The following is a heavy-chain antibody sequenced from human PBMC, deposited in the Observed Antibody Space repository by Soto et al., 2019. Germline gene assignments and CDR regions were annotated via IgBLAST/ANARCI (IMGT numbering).Heavy chain of an antibody. CDR1: GYTFTSYY. CDR2: INPSGGST. CDR3: ARDQEPSTLYYDYYYMDV. Sequence: QVQLVQSGAEVKKPGASVTVSCTASGYTFTSYYIHWVRQAPGQGLEWMVIINPSGGSTSYAQKFQGRVTMTRDTSTSTVYMEVSGLRSEDTAVYYCARDQEPSTLYYDYYYMDVWGKGTTVTVSS. J-gene: IGHJ6*03. V-gene: IGHV1-46*03.